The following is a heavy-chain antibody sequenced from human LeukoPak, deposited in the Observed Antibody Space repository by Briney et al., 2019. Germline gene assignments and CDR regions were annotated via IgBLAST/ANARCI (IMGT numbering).Heavy chain of an antibody. J-gene: IGHJ4*02. V-gene: IGHV3-15*01. Sequence: GGSLRLSCAASGFTFSNAWMSWVRQAPGKGLEWVGRIKSKTDGGTTDYAAPVKGRFTISRDDSKNTLYLQMNSLKTEDTAVYYCTTVVVVAATRTLDYWGQGTLVTASS. CDR1: GFTFSNAW. D-gene: IGHD2-15*01. CDR2: IKSKTDGGTT. CDR3: TTVVVVAATRTLDY.